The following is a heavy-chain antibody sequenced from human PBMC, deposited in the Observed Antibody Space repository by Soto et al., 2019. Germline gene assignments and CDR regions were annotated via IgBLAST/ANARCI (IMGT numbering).Heavy chain of an antibody. V-gene: IGHV5-51*01. Sequence: GESLKISCKVSVYSFTSYWIGWVRQMPGKGLEWMGIIYPGDSDTRYSPSFQGQVTISADKSISTAYLQWSSLKASDTAMYYCASARAAAGSYYYYGMDVRGQGTTVTVSS. D-gene: IGHD6-13*01. CDR2: IYPGDSDT. CDR1: VYSFTSYW. J-gene: IGHJ6*02. CDR3: ASARAAAGSYYYYGMDV.